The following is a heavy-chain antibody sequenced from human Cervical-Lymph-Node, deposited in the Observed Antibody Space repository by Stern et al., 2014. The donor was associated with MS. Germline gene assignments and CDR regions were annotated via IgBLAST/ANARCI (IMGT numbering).Heavy chain of an antibody. V-gene: IGHV3-23*04. CDR1: GFTFSNDA. CDR3: AKDGSYNNGWYDY. J-gene: IGHJ4*02. CDR2: ISGSGSTT. Sequence: EVQLVESGGGLVQPGGSLRLSCAVSGFTFSNDAMSWVRQAPGKGLEWISAISGSGSTTYYADSVKGRFTISRDNSNNTLYLQMNSLRDEDTAIFYCAKDGSYNNGWYDYWGQGTPVTVSS. D-gene: IGHD6-19*01.